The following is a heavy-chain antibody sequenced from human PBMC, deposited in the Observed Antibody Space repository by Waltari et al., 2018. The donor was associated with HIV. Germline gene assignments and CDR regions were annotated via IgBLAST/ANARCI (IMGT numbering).Heavy chain of an antibody. V-gene: IGHV1-8*01. CDR2: MNPNSGNT. CDR3: ARGFDDILTGYSSYGMDV. J-gene: IGHJ6*02. CDR1: GSTFTSDD. D-gene: IGHD3-9*01. Sequence: QVQLVQSGAEVKKPGASVKVSCKASGSTFTSDDINWVRQDTGQGLEWMGGMNPNSGNTGYAQKFQGRVTMTRNTSISTAYMELSSLRSEDTAVYYCARGFDDILTGYSSYGMDVWGQGTTVTVSS.